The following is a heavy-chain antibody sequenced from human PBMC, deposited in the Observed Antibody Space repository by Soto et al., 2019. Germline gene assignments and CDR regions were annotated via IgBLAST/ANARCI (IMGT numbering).Heavy chain of an antibody. CDR1: GGSISSYY. CDR3: AGFKSQLPGGMHV. Sequence: SETLSLTCAVSGGSISSYYWSWIRQPPGKGLEWVGYIYYSGSTKYNPSLTIRVTISVDTSKNQFSLKLSSVTAADTAVYYWAGFKSQLPGGMHVWGKGTTVTVSS. V-gene: IGHV4-59*01. J-gene: IGHJ6*04. D-gene: IGHD3-10*01. CDR2: IYYSGST.